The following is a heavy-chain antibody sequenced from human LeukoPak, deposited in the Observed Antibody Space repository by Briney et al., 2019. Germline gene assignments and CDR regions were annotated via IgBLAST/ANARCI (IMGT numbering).Heavy chain of an antibody. CDR1: GGSISSNW. Sequence: PSGTLSLTCAVSGGSISSNWWSWVRQPPGKGLEWIGEIYHSGSTNYNPSLKSRVTISVDTSKNQFSLRLTSVTAADTAVYYCARDKGLPQAFDIWGQGTMVTVSS. CDR2: IYHSGST. V-gene: IGHV4-4*02. D-gene: IGHD5/OR15-5a*01. CDR3: ARDKGLPQAFDI. J-gene: IGHJ3*02.